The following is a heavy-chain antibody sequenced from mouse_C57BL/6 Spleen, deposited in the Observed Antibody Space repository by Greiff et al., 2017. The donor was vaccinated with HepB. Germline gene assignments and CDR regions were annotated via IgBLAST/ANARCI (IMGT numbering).Heavy chain of an antibody. V-gene: IGHV1-55*01. D-gene: IGHD1-1*01. Sequence: VQLQQPGAELVKPGASVKMSCKASGYTFTSYWITWVKQRPGQGLEWIGDIYPGSGSTNYNEKFKSKATLTVDTSSSTAYMQRSSLTSEDSAVYYCARSPYYYGSIPYFDYWGQGTTLTVSS. CDR1: GYTFTSYW. CDR2: IYPGSGST. CDR3: ARSPYYYGSIPYFDY. J-gene: IGHJ2*01.